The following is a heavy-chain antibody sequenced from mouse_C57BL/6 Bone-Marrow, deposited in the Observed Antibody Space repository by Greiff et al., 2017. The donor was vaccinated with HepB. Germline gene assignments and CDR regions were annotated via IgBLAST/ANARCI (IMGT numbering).Heavy chain of an antibody. CDR2: IHPNSGST. CDR3: RDGTYVDV. Sequence: QVQLQQPGAELVKPGASVKLSCKASGYTFTSYWMHWVQQSPGQGLEWIGMIHPNSGSTNYNEKFKSKATLTVDESSSTAYMQLSSLASEDSAVYYCRDGTYVDVGGTGTTVTVSS. CDR1: GYTFTSYW. J-gene: IGHJ1*03. D-gene: IGHD3-3*01. V-gene: IGHV1-64*01.